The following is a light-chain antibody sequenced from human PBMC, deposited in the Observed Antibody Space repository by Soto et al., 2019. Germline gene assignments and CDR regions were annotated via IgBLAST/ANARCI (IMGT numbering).Light chain of an antibody. CDR2: SAS. CDR1: QGIRNH. Sequence: DIEMTQSPSSLSASVGDRVTITCRASQGIRNHLGWFQQKPGKAPKRLIYSASSLDGGVPSRFSGSRSVTEFTLAIISLQPQDFATYFCLQHVNYPYTFGQGTKLEIK. CDR3: LQHVNYPYT. V-gene: IGKV1-17*01. J-gene: IGKJ2*01.